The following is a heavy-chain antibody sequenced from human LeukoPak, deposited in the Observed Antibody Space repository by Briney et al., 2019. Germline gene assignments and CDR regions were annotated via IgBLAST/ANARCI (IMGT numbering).Heavy chain of an antibody. D-gene: IGHD6-13*01. CDR1: GGSFSGYY. CDR2: INHSGST. Sequence: SETLSLTCAVYGGSFSGYYWSWIRQPPGKGLEWIGEINHSGSTNYNPSLKSRVTISVDTSENQFSLKLSSVTAADTAVYYCARAYSSSWYWMGYFDYWGQGTLVTVSS. CDR3: ARAYSSSWYWMGYFDY. V-gene: IGHV4-34*01. J-gene: IGHJ4*02.